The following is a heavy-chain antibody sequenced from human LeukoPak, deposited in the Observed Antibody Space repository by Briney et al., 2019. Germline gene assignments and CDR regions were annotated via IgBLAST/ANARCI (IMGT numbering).Heavy chain of an antibody. Sequence: KSSETLSLTCAVYGGSFSGYYWSWIRQPPGKGLEWIGEINHSGSTNYNPSLKSRVTISVDTSKNRFSLKLSSVTAADTAVYYCARGGFWSGYRDYWGQGTLVTVSS. D-gene: IGHD3-3*01. CDR1: GGSFSGYY. CDR2: INHSGST. V-gene: IGHV4-34*01. CDR3: ARGGFWSGYRDY. J-gene: IGHJ4*02.